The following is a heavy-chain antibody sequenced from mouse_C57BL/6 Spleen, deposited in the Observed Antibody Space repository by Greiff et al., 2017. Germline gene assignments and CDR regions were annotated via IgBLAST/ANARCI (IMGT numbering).Heavy chain of an antibody. CDR2: IYPVSGET. CDR1: GYTFTDHI. V-gene: IGHV1-11*01. Sequence: VQRVESGAELASPGASVTLSCKASGYTFTDHIMNWVKKRPGQGLEWIGRIYPVSGETNYNQKFMGKATFSVDRSSSTVYMVLNSLTSEDPAVYYCGRTRTGTRGYAMDYWGQGTSVTVSS. J-gene: IGHJ4*01. CDR3: GRTRTGTRGYAMDY. D-gene: IGHD4-1*01.